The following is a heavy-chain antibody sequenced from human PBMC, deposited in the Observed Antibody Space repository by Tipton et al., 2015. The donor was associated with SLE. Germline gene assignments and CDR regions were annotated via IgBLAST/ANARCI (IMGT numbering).Heavy chain of an antibody. CDR3: ARRNRVGNVATINSVDY. Sequence: QSGAEVKKPGASLKISCKGSGYSFTSYWIGWVRQMPGKGLEWMGIIYPGDSDTTYSPSFQGQVTISADKSISTAYLQWSSLKASDTAMYFCARRNRVGNVATINSVDYWGQGTLVTVSA. V-gene: IGHV5-51*03. CDR1: GYSFTSYW. J-gene: IGHJ4*02. CDR2: IYPGDSDT. D-gene: IGHD5-12*01.